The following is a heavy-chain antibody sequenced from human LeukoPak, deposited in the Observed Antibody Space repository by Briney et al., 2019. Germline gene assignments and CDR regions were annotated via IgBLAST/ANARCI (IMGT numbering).Heavy chain of an antibody. CDR3: ASRLLWFGELSSGLDY. J-gene: IGHJ4*02. D-gene: IGHD3-10*01. CDR2: IIPIFGTA. V-gene: IGHV1-69*06. CDR1: GGTFSSYA. Sequence: GASVKVSCKASGGTFSSYAISRVRQAPGQGLEWMGGIIPIFGTANYAQKFQGRVTITADKSTSTAYMELSSLRSEDTAVYYCASRLLWFGELSSGLDYWGQGTLVTVSS.